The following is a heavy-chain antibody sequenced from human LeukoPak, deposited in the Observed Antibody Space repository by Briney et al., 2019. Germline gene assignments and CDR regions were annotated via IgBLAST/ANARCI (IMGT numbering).Heavy chain of an antibody. CDR3: ARVPLRYCSSTSCYPPDY. CDR2: ISSSSSYI. D-gene: IGHD2-2*01. Sequence: GGSLRLSCAASGFTFSSYSMNWVRQAPGKGLEWVSSISSSSSYIYYADSVKGRFTISRDNAKNSLYLQMNSLRAEDTAVYYCARVPLRYCSSTSCYPPDYWGQGTLVTVSS. CDR1: GFTFSSYS. J-gene: IGHJ4*02. V-gene: IGHV3-21*01.